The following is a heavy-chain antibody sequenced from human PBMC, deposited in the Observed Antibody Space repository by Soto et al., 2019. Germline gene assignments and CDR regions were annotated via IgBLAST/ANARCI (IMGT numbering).Heavy chain of an antibody. CDR3: EKAVGSYGHFDY. D-gene: IGHD5-18*01. J-gene: IGHJ4*02. Sequence: EVQLVESGGGLVQPGRSLRLSCAASGFTFDDYAMHWVRQAPGKGLEWVSRISWNSGSIGYADSVKGLFTISRDNAKSSMCPQMHSLRAKDTALYSCEKAVGSYGHFDYWGQGTLVTVSS. V-gene: IGHV3-9*01. CDR1: GFTFDDYA. CDR2: ISWNSGSI.